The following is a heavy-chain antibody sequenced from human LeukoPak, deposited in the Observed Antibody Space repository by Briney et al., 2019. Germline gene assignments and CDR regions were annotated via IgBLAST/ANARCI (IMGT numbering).Heavy chain of an antibody. CDR3: ARDGAFRIYDY. CDR1: GFNLRSYW. CDR2: IKQDGNEK. J-gene: IGHJ4*02. V-gene: IGHV3-7*01. Sequence: PWGSLRLSCAASGFNLRSYWMTWVRPAPGKGLGWVASIKQDGNEKYYVDSVKGRFTISRDNARNSLYLQMSSLRADDTAVYYCARDGAFRIYDYWGQGTLVTVSS. D-gene: IGHD3-3*02.